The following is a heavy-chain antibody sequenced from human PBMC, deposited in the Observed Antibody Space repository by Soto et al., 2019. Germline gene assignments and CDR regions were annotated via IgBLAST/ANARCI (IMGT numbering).Heavy chain of an antibody. D-gene: IGHD6-19*01. Sequence: SETLSLTCSVSGGSISGSYWSWIRQSPGKGLEWLGYVYYTGSTNYSPTLRSRVSISVDTSKNEFSLRLSSVTAADTAVYFCARSVAVPGAHIDYWGQGTQVTVSS. CDR1: GGSISGSY. CDR3: ARSVAVPGAHIDY. CDR2: VYYTGST. V-gene: IGHV4-59*01. J-gene: IGHJ4*02.